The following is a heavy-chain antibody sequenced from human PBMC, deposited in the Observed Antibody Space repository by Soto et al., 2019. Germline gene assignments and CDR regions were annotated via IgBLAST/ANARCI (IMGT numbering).Heavy chain of an antibody. V-gene: IGHV4-31*03. J-gene: IGHJ4*02. CDR3: PRGEAGGASRLHY. CDR1: DAPISTATFY. D-gene: IGHD6-19*01. Sequence: QVQLQQSGPGLVKPSQTLSLTCTVSDAPISTATFYWIRQLPGEALEWIGYIYYSVSAYYNSSLRRRDTLSLHTSTSAYSRALTSLTAADSAVYYCPRGEAGGASRLHYWGQRTLVTVSS. CDR2: IYYSVSA.